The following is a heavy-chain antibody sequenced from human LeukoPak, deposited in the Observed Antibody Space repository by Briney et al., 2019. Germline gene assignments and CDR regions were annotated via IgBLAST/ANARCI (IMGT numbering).Heavy chain of an antibody. CDR2: ISYDGSNK. J-gene: IGHJ4*02. Sequence: PGRSLRLSCAASGFTFSSYGMHWVRQAPGKGLEWVAVISYDGSNKYYADSVKGRFTISRDNSKNTLYLQMNSLRAEDTAVYYCARGALTMVRGADTPDFDYWGQGTLVTVSS. CDR3: ARGALTMVRGADTPDFDY. CDR1: GFTFSSYG. D-gene: IGHD3-10*01. V-gene: IGHV3-30*03.